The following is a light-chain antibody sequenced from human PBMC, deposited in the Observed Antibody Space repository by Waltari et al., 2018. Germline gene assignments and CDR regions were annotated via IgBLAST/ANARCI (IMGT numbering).Light chain of an antibody. CDR3: QVWDTNSLYV. J-gene: IGLJ1*01. CDR2: KDV. CDR1: NIETKS. Sequence: SYVLTQPLSVSVALGQTARVACGGSNIETKSVHWYQQKPGQAPVLVIYKDVNRTSGVLDRFSGSNSGNTATLTISRAQVGDEGDYFCQVWDTNSLYVFGTGTKVTVL. V-gene: IGLV3-9*01.